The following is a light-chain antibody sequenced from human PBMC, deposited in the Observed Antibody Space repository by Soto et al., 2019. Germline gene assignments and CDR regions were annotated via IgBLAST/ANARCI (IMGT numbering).Light chain of an antibody. CDR2: DAS. V-gene: IGKV1-5*01. J-gene: IGKJ1*01. CDR1: QSIRNW. Sequence: DIQMTQSPSTLSASVGDRVTITCRASQSIRNWLAWYQQQPGKAPKLLIHDASSLESGVPSRFSGSGSGTEFTLTIDSLQPDDFATYYCQQYNTYWTFGQGTKVDIK. CDR3: QQYNTYWT.